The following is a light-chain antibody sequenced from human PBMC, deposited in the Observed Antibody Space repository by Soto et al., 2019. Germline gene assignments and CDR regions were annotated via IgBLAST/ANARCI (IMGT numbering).Light chain of an antibody. Sequence: EIVMTQSPATLSVSPGERATLSYSASQSVSSNLAWYQQKPGQAPRLLIYGASTRATGIPARFSGSGSGTEFTLTISSLQSEDFAVYYCQQYNTWPPTWTFGQGTKVEIK. J-gene: IGKJ1*01. CDR3: QQYNTWPPTWT. V-gene: IGKV3-15*01. CDR2: GAS. CDR1: QSVSSN.